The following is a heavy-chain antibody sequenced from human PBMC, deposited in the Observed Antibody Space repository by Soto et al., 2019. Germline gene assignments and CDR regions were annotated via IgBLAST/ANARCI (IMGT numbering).Heavy chain of an antibody. CDR2: IYPGDSDT. Sequence: HGESLQISCKGSGYIFTNYWIGWVRQMPGKGLEWMGIIYPGDSDTRYSPSFQGQVTISADKSISTAYLQWSSLKPSDTAMYYCARYGAVAAAGSPKDSYYYYVMAVWGQGTTVTVSS. CDR3: ARYGAVAAAGSPKDSYYYYVMAV. V-gene: IGHV5-51*01. D-gene: IGHD6-13*01. CDR1: GYIFTNYW. J-gene: IGHJ6*02.